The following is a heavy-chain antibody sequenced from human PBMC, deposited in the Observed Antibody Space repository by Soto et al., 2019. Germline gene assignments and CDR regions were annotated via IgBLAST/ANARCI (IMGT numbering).Heavy chain of an antibody. CDR3: ARTVEYNSTPHYNHEF. Sequence: ASGKVSCKASGYTFNTYAITWVRQAPGQGLEWMGWISGYNGNTNYAQTLQGRGTMTTDTSTSTAYLELRSLRSDDTAVYYCARTVEYNSTPHYNHEFWGQGILVTF. CDR2: ISGYNGNT. D-gene: IGHD2-15*01. J-gene: IGHJ4*02. V-gene: IGHV1-18*01. CDR1: GYTFNTYA.